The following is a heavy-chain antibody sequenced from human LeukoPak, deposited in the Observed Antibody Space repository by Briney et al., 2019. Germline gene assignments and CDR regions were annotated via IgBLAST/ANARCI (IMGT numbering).Heavy chain of an antibody. CDR2: IYHSGST. J-gene: IGHJ6*03. D-gene: IGHD3-10*01. CDR3: ARGVHGSGSYYHSYYYMDV. CDR1: GGSISSSNW. V-gene: IGHV4-4*02. Sequence: PSETLSLTCAVSGGSISSSNWWSWVRQPPGKGLEWIGEIYHSGSTNYNPSLKSRVTISVDTSKNQFSLKLSSMTAADTAVYYCARGVHGSGSYYHSYYYMDVWGKGTTVTISS.